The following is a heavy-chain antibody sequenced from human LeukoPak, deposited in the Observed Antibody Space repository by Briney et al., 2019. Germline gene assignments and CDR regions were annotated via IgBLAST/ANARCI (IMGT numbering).Heavy chain of an antibody. Sequence: PSETLSLTCTVSGGSISSYYWSWIRQPPGKGLEWIGYIYYSGSTNYNPSLKSRVTISLDKSKNQFSLKLTSVTAADTALYFCARAGGGTYYFDFWGQGTLVTVSS. J-gene: IGHJ4*02. D-gene: IGHD1-26*01. CDR2: IYYSGST. V-gene: IGHV4-59*12. CDR1: GGSISSYY. CDR3: ARAGGGTYYFDF.